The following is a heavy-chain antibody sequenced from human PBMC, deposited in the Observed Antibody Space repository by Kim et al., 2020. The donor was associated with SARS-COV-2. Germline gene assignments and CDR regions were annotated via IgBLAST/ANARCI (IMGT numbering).Heavy chain of an antibody. D-gene: IGHD3-3*01. CDR2: T. CDR3: ARGARFSAIVDF. Sequence: THNADSRKGRFTSSRDNPKNTLYLQLNSLSVEDTAMYYCARGARFSAIVDFWGQGTLVIVSS. V-gene: IGHV3-53*01. J-gene: IGHJ4*02.